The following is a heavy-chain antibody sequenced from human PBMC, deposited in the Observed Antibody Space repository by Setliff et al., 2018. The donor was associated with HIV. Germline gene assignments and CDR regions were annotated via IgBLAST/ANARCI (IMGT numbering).Heavy chain of an antibody. V-gene: IGHV3-21*01. CDR2: ISSSSSYI. CDR3: ARHFLLWSNAFHI. CDR1: GFTFSSYS. D-gene: IGHD2-21*01. Sequence: LRLSCAASGFTFSSYSMNWVRQAPGKGLEWVSSISSSSSYIYYADSAKGRFTISRDNAKNSLYLQMNSLRAEDTAVYYCARHFLLWSNAFHIWGQGTMVTVSS. J-gene: IGHJ3*02.